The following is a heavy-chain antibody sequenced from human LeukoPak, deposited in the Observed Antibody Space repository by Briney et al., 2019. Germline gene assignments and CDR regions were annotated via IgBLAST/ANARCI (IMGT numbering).Heavy chain of an antibody. CDR3: ARWDYITGTPH. D-gene: IGHD1-7*01. CDR2: IKRDGSEK. J-gene: IGHJ4*02. V-gene: IGHV3-7*03. CDR1: GFTFNSYW. Sequence: GGSLRLSCAASGFTFNSYWMNWVRQAPGKGLEWVVNIKRDGSEKYYVDSVKGRFTISRDNAKNSLDLQMNSLRVEDTAVYYCARWDYITGTPHWGQGTLVTVSS.